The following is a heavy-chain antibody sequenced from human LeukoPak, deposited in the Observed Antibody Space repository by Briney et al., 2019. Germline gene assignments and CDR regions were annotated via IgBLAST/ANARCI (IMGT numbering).Heavy chain of an antibody. D-gene: IGHD2-15*01. CDR1: GFTFSSYD. Sequence: GGSLRLSCAASGFTFSSYDMHWVSQATGKGLEWVSAIGTAGDTYYPGSVKGRFTISRENAKNSLYLQMNSLRAGDTAVYYCARWGGRDAFDIWGQGTMVTVSS. CDR3: ARWGGRDAFDI. J-gene: IGHJ3*02. CDR2: IGTAGDT. V-gene: IGHV3-13*01.